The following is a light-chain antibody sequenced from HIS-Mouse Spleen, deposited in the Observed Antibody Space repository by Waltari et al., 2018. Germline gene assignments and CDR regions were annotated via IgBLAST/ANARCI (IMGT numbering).Light chain of an antibody. CDR1: QSISSW. CDR2: KAS. V-gene: IGKV1-5*03. CDR3: QQYNSYSRT. J-gene: IGKJ1*01. Sequence: DIKMTQSPSTLSASVEDRVTITCRASQSISSWLAWYQQKPGKAPKLLIYKASSLESGVPSRFSGSGSGTEFTLTISSLQPDDFATYYCQQYNSYSRTFGQGTKVEI.